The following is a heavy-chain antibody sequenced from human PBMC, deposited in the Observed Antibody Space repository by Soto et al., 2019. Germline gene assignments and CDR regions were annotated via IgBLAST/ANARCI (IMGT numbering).Heavy chain of an antibody. CDR3: ASKDGSGSYPNYYYYGMDV. Sequence: ASVKVSCKASGYTFTSYAMHWVRQAPGQRLEWMGWINAGNGNTKYSQKFQGRVTITRDTSASTAYMELSSLRSEDTAVYYCASKDGSGSYPNYYYYGMDVWGQGTTVTVSS. D-gene: IGHD3-10*01. J-gene: IGHJ6*02. CDR1: GYTFTSYA. CDR2: INAGNGNT. V-gene: IGHV1-3*01.